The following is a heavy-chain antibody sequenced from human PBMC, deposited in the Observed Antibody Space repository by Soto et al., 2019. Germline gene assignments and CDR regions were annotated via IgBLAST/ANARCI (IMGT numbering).Heavy chain of an antibody. Sequence: SETLSLTCAVSGGSISSINWWSWVRQPPGKGLEWIGEIYHSGNTNYNPSLKSRVTMAVDKSRNQFSLKLSSVTAADTAVYYCARVGYYDGSGYNAFNIWGQGTMVTVS. CDR2: IYHSGNT. CDR3: ARVGYYDGSGYNAFNI. V-gene: IGHV4-4*02. D-gene: IGHD3-22*01. CDR1: GGSISSINW. J-gene: IGHJ3*02.